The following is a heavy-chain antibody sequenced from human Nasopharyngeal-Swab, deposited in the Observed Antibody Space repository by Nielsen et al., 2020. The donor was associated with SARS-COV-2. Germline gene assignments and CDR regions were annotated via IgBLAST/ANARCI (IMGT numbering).Heavy chain of an antibody. D-gene: IGHD2-15*01. CDR3: ARDNAIVVVVAAILNY. CDR2: ISYDGSNK. V-gene: IGHV3-30-3*01. J-gene: IGHJ4*02. CDR1: GFTFSSYA. Sequence: GESLKISCAASGFTFSSYAMHWVRQAPGKGLEWVAVISYDGSNKYYADSVKGRFTISRDNSKNTLYLQMNSLRAEDTAVYYCARDNAIVVVVAAILNYWGQGTLVTVSS.